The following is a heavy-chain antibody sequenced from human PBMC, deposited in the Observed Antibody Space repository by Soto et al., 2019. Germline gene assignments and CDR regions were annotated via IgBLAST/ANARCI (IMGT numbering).Heavy chain of an antibody. D-gene: IGHD5-12*01. CDR1: GCTFSSYG. CDR3: VRAAGYSGNDYVYYYGMDV. CDR2: VWYDGGNK. J-gene: IGHJ6*02. Sequence: QVQLVESGRGEVQPGRALRLSCAASGCTFSSYGMHWVRQAPGKGLEWVALVWYDGGNKYYADSVKGRFTISRDNSKNTLYLQMNSLRDEDTAVYYCVRAAGYSGNDYVYYYGMDVWGQGTTVTVSS. V-gene: IGHV3-33*01.